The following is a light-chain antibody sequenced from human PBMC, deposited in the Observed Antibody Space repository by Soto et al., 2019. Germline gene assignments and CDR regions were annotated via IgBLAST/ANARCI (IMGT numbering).Light chain of an antibody. CDR1: SSDVGDYNS. CDR3: CSYIGGYSYV. CDR2: DVS. V-gene: IGLV2-11*01. Sequence: ALTQPRSVSGSPGQSVTVSCIGTSSDVGDYNSVSWYQQHPGKAPKLMIYDVSKRPSGVPDRFSGSKSGNTASLTISGLQAEDEADYYCCSYIGGYSYVFGIGTKVTVL. J-gene: IGLJ1*01.